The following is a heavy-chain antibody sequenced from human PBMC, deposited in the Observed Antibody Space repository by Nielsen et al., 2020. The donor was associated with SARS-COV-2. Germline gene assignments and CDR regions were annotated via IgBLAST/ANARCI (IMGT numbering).Heavy chain of an antibody. D-gene: IGHD3-16*02. Sequence: GSLRLSCAVSGGSFSGYYWSWIRQPPGKGLEWIGEIKHGGTTNYNPSLKSRITISLDPSNNQLSLNLSSVTAADTAVYYCARTFHDYIWGSYRPPYFDYWGQGILVTVSS. CDR1: GGSFSGYY. V-gene: IGHV4-34*01. J-gene: IGHJ4*02. CDR3: ARTFHDYIWGSYRPPYFDY. CDR2: IKHGGTT.